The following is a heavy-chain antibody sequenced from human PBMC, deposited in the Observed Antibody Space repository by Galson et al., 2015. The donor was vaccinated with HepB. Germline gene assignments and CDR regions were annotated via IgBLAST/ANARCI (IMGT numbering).Heavy chain of an antibody. CDR3: ARKGTMSIHYQWFDP. J-gene: IGHJ5*02. Sequence: SLRLSCAASGFTFSSFTMHWVRQPPGKGLEWVAVISYDGSQKYYGDSVSGRFTTPRDDSKNTLYLQMNSLRPEDTAVYYCARKGTMSIHYQWFDPWGQGTLVTVSS. CDR1: GFTFSSFT. V-gene: IGHV3-30*04. CDR2: ISYDGSQK. D-gene: IGHD1-14*01.